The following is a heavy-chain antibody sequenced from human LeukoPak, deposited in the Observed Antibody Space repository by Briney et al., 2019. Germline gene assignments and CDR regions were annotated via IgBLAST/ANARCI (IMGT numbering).Heavy chain of an antibody. CDR2: INHSGST. Sequence: SETLSLTCAVYGGSFSGYYWSWIRQPPGKGLEWIGEINHSGSTNYNPSLKSRVTISVDTSKNQFSLKLSSVTAADTAVYYCARGTTVLLWFGELFHPSHQPNWFDPWGQGTLVTVSS. V-gene: IGHV4-34*01. CDR1: GGSFSGYY. D-gene: IGHD3-10*01. CDR3: ARGTTVLLWFGELFHPSHQPNWFDP. J-gene: IGHJ5*02.